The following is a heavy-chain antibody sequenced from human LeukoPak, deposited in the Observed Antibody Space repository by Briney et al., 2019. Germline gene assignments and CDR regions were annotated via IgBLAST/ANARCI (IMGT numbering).Heavy chain of an antibody. J-gene: IGHJ4*02. CDR2: ISGSGGTT. V-gene: IGHV3-23*01. D-gene: IGHD3-16*01. CDR1: GFTFSSYA. Sequence: GGSLRLSCAASGFTFSSYAMSWVRQAPGKGLEWVSAISGSGGTTYYADSVKGRFTISRDNSKNTLYLQMSSLRAEDTAIYYCAKKIGGVFSFDYWGQGTLVTVSS. CDR3: AKKIGGVFSFDY.